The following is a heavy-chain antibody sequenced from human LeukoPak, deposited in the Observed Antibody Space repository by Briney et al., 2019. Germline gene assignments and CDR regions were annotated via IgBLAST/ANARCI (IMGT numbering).Heavy chain of an antibody. CDR3: AREGARLGYCSGGSCYYGWFDP. CDR2: TYYRSKWYN. CDR1: GDSVSSNSAA. Sequence: QTLSLTCAISGDSVSSNSAAWNWIRQSPSRGLEWLARTYYRSKWYNDYAVPVKSRITINPDTSKNQFSLQLNSVTPEDTAVYYCAREGARLGYCSGGSCYYGWFDPWGQGTLVTVSS. D-gene: IGHD2-15*01. V-gene: IGHV6-1*01. J-gene: IGHJ5*02.